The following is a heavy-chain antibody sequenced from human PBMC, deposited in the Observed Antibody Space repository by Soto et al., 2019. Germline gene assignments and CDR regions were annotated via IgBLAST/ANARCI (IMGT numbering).Heavy chain of an antibody. Sequence: SETLSLTCAVYGGSFSGYYWSWIRQPPGKGLEWIGEINHSGSTNYNPSLKSRVTISVDTSKNQFSLKLSSVTAADTAVYYCARADYGSGRPNYYYGMDVWGQGTTVTVSS. CDR1: GGSFSGYY. J-gene: IGHJ6*02. CDR3: ARADYGSGRPNYYYGMDV. D-gene: IGHD3-10*01. V-gene: IGHV4-34*01. CDR2: INHSGST.